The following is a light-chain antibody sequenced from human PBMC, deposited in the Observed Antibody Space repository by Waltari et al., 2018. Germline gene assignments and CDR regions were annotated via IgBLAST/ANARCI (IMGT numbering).Light chain of an antibody. CDR3: QQYNSFFRT. J-gene: IGKJ1*01. Sequence: DIQMTQTPSTLSASLGYRVPITCRASQSISGWLAWYQQKPGKAPKLLIFDASKMESGGPSRFSGSGFGTEFALTISGLQPDDFATYFCQQYNSFFRTFGQGTKVEIK. CDR2: DAS. V-gene: IGKV1-5*01. CDR1: QSISGW.